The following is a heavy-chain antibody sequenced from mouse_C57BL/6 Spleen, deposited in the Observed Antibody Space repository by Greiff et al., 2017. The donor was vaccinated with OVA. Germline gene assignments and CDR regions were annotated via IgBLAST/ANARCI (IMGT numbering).Heavy chain of an antibody. CDR2: ISSGGSYT. Sequence: EVKLVESGGDLVKPGGSLKLSCAASGFTFSSYGMSWVRQTPDKRLEWVATISSGGSYTYYPDSVKGRFTISRDNAKNTLYLQMSSLKSEDTAMYYCARHVGPITTVVANYFDYWGQGTTRTVSS. D-gene: IGHD1-1*01. CDR1: GFTFSSYG. V-gene: IGHV5-6*01. J-gene: IGHJ2*01. CDR3: ARHVGPITTVVANYFDY.